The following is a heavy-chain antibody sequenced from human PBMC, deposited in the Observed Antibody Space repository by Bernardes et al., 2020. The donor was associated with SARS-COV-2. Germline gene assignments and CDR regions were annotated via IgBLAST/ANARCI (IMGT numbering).Heavy chain of an antibody. CDR3: AKSHGYKIGCF. CDR2: ITGDALYI. V-gene: IGHV3-23*01. CDR1: GFTFSGFD. D-gene: IGHD5-12*01. J-gene: IGHJ4*02. Sequence: GGSLRLSCAASGFTFSGFDVGWVRQAPGKGLEWVSSITGDALYIYYADSVKGRFTISRDNSKNMLYLQMNSLRAEDTATYYCAKSHGYKIGCFWGQGTLVTVSS.